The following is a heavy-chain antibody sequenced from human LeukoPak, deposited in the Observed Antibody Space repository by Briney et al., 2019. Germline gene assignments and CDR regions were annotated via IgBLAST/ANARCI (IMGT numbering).Heavy chain of an antibody. CDR2: NMNI. CDR1: GASFSSGDHH. V-gene: IGHV4-61*08. D-gene: IGHD2-8*01. J-gene: IGHJ4*02. CDR3: ATYYVNGAGRGH. Sequence: PSETLSLTCIVSGASFSSGDHHWSWIRQAPGKGLEWIGHNMNIYYNPSLKSRVTISIDTSKNQFSLMLSTVTAADTAIYYCATYYVNGAGRGHWGPGTLVTVSS.